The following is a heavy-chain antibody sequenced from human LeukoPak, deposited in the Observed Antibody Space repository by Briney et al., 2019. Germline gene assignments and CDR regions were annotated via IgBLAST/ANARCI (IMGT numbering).Heavy chain of an antibody. Sequence: GGSLRLSCAVSGFTFSSYAMTWVRQAPGKGLEWVSAITSSGGTTYYVDSVKGRFTISRDNSKNTLYLQMNSLRAEDTAVYYCARDTPEMATNRLGWFDPWGQGTLVIVSS. CDR2: ITSSGGTT. V-gene: IGHV3-23*01. CDR3: ARDTPEMATNRLGWFDP. J-gene: IGHJ5*02. CDR1: GFTFSSYA. D-gene: IGHD5-24*01.